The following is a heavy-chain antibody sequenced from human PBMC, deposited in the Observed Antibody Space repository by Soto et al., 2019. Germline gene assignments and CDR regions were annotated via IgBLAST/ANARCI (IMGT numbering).Heavy chain of an antibody. CDR3: ARDRGVAPPVAGNTHYYYYMDV. V-gene: IGHV1-18*01. D-gene: IGHD6-19*01. CDR1: GYSFTNYG. CDR2: ISAYNGNT. Sequence: QDRLVQSGVEVKKPGASVRVSCKASGYSFTNYGITWVRQAPGQGFEWMVWISAYNGNTNYAQKFQGRVTLTTDTSTSTAYLELRSLRSDDTAVYYCARDRGVAPPVAGNTHYYYYMDVWGKGTTVTVSS. J-gene: IGHJ6*03.